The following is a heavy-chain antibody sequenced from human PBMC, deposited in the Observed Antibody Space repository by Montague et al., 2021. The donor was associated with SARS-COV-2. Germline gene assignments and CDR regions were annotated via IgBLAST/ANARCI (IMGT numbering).Heavy chain of an antibody. CDR3: ARFPTSDYYDSKAAPATPEDFDN. J-gene: IGHJ3*02. Sequence: SETLSLTCTVSGGSISSSSYYWGWIRQPPGKGLEWIGSIYYSGSTYYNPSLKSRVTISVDTSKNQFSLKLSSVTAADTAVYYCARFPTSDYYDSKAAPATPEDFDNWGQGTMVTVSS. CDR2: IYYSGST. D-gene: IGHD3-22*01. CDR1: GGSISSSSYY. V-gene: IGHV4-39*01.